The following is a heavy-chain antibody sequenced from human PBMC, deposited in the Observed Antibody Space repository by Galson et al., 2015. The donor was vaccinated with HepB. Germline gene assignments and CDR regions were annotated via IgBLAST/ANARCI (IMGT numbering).Heavy chain of an antibody. V-gene: IGHV3-74*01. Sequence: SLRLSCAASGFTFSSYLMHWVRQAPGKGLAWVSRISSDGISINYADSVKGRFTISRDNAKNTLFLEMRSLRAEDTAVYYCAREGDYGGNSEYWGQGSLVTGSS. CDR1: GFTFSSYL. D-gene: IGHD4-23*01. CDR2: ISSDGISI. CDR3: AREGDYGGNSEY. J-gene: IGHJ4*02.